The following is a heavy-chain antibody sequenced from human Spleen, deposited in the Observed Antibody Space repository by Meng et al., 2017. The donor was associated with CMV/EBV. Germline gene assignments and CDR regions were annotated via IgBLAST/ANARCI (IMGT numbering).Heavy chain of an antibody. J-gene: IGHJ4*02. V-gene: IGHV4-34*01. Sequence: SETLSLTCAVYGGSFSGYYWSWIRQPPGKGLEWIGEINHSGSTNYNPSFKSRVTISVDTSKNQFSLKLSSVTAADTAVYYCARGPYYDFWSGYYIRGYYFDYWGQGTLVTVSS. CDR2: INHSGST. D-gene: IGHD3-3*01. CDR1: GGSFSGYY. CDR3: ARGPYYDFWSGYYIRGYYFDY.